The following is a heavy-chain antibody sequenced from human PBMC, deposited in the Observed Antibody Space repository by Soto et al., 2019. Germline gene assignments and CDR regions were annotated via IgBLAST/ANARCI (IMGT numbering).Heavy chain of an antibody. J-gene: IGHJ5*02. Sequence: GGSLRLSCAASGFTFDTYWMHWVRQAPGKGLVWVSRINTDGSSTTYADSVKGRFTISRDNAKNTLYLQMNSLRAKATAVYFCARARKRNNCLDPWGQGTQVTVSS. CDR2: INTDGSST. CDR1: GFTFDTYW. V-gene: IGHV3-74*01. CDR3: ARARKRNNCLDP.